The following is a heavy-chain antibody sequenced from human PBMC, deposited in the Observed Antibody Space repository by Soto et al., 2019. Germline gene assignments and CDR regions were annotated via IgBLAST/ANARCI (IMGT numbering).Heavy chain of an antibody. Sequence: YGPTLVNPTQTLTLTCTFSGFSLSTRGGGVGWFRQPPGKALEWLALIYWNDDKRYSPALKGRPTFTKDTAKNQVVLTMANRDPVDTATYCCGHSVWVVVVPAAPIWIDAWGEGALVTV. CDR1: GFSLSTRGGG. CDR3: GHSVWVVVVPAAPIWIDA. V-gene: IGHV2-5*01. D-gene: IGHD2-2*01. J-gene: IGHJ5*02. CDR2: IYWNDDK.